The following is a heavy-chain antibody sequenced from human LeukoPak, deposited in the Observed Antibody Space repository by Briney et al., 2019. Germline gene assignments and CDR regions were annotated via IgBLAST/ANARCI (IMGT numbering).Heavy chain of an antibody. Sequence: GGSLRLSCAASGFTFSSYSMNWVRQAPGKGLEWVSSISSSSYIYYADSVKGRFTISRDNAKNSLYLQMNSLRAEDTAVYYCAREGDGYNYGWGSDYYYYYMDVWGKGTTVTVSS. CDR3: AREGDGYNYGWGSDYYYYYMDV. D-gene: IGHD5-24*01. V-gene: IGHV3-21*01. CDR1: GFTFSSYS. CDR2: ISSSSYI. J-gene: IGHJ6*03.